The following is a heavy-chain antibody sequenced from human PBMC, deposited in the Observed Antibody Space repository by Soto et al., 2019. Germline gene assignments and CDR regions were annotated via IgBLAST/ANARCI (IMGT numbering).Heavy chain of an antibody. D-gene: IGHD2-15*01. CDR2: IYYSGST. Sequence: PSETLSLTCTVSDGSVSNGAYYWTWIRQPPGKGLELIGYIYYSGSTNYNPSLKSRVTISIDTSKNQFSLKLSSVTAADTAVYYCARDKYCSGGSCRKNWFDPWGQGTLVTVSS. V-gene: IGHV4-61*08. CDR1: DGSVSNGAYY. J-gene: IGHJ5*02. CDR3: ARDKYCSGGSCRKNWFDP.